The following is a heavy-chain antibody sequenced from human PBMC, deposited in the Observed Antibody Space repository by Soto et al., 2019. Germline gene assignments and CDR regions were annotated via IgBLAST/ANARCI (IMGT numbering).Heavy chain of an antibody. CDR2: ISGSGGST. Sequence: EVQLLESGGGLVQPGGSLRLSCAASGFTFSSYAMSWVRQAPGKGLEWVSAISGSGGSTYYADSVKGRFTISRDNSKNTLYLQMNSLRAEDTAVYYCAKGDGDWSDYYYYMDDWGKGTTVTVSS. CDR3: AKGDGDWSDYYYYMDD. J-gene: IGHJ6*03. V-gene: IGHV3-23*01. CDR1: GFTFSSYA. D-gene: IGHD4-17*01.